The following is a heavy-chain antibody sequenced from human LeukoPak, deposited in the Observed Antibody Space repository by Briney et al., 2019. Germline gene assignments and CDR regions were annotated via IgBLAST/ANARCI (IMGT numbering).Heavy chain of an antibody. J-gene: IGHJ4*02. D-gene: IGHD6-19*01. V-gene: IGHV3-48*01. CDR3: ARESSGWHLDY. CDR2: ISSSSSTI. Sequence: GGSLRLSCAASGFTFSSYSMNWVRQAPGEGLEWVSYISSSSSTIYYADSVKGRFTISRDNAKNSLYLQMNSLRAEDTAVYYCARESSGWHLDYWGQGTLVTVSS. CDR1: GFTFSSYS.